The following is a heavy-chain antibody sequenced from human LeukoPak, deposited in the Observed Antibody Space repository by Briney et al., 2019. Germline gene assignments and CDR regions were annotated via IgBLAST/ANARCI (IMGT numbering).Heavy chain of an antibody. Sequence: GGSLRPSCAASGFTFKTNWMHWVRQAPGKGLVWVSHINSDGSDTAYADSVKGRFTVSRDNARNTLYLQMNSLRAEDTAVYYCARGSPVGHFWGQGTLVTVSS. CDR2: INSDGSDT. CDR1: GFTFKTNW. CDR3: ARGSPVGHF. V-gene: IGHV3-74*01. D-gene: IGHD2/OR15-2a*01. J-gene: IGHJ4*02.